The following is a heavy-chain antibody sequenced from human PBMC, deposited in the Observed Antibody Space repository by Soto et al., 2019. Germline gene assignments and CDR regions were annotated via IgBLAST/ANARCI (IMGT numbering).Heavy chain of an antibody. CDR2: IIPILGIA. CDR1: GGTFSSYT. V-gene: IGHV1-69*02. D-gene: IGHD1-1*01. J-gene: IGHJ6*02. Sequence: QVQLVQSGAEVKKPGSSVKVSCKASGGTFSSYTISWVRQAPGQGLEWMGRIIPILGIANYAQKFQGRVTITADKSTSTAYMELSSLRSEDTAVYYCARVITYNYYYYYGMDVWGQGTTVTVSS. CDR3: ARVITYNYYYYYGMDV.